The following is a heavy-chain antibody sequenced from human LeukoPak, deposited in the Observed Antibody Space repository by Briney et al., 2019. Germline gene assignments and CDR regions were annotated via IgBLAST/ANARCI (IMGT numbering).Heavy chain of an antibody. CDR1: GGSISSYY. V-gene: IGHV4-59*01. CDR2: IYYSGST. Sequence: NPSETLSLTCTVSGGSISSYYWSWIRQPPGKGLEWIGYIYYSGSTNYNPSLKSRVTISVDTSKNQFSLKLSSVTAADTAVYYCAARRTAAAIDYWGQGTLATVSS. D-gene: IGHD6-13*01. J-gene: IGHJ4*02. CDR3: AARRTAAAIDY.